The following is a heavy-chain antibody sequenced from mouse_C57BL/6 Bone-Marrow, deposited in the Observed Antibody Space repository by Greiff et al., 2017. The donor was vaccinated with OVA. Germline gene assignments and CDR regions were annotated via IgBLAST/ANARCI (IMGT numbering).Heavy chain of an antibody. V-gene: IGHV1-5*01. D-gene: IGHD6-1*01. CDR3: GHCARWDVDV. Sequence: EVQLQQSGTVLARPGASVKLSCKTSGYTFTSYWMHWVKQRPGQGLEWIGDIYPGNSDTSYNEKFKGKATLTAVTSASTAYMQLRSLPYEDSAVYYCGHCARWDVDVWGTGTTVTVA. CDR1: GYTFTSYW. J-gene: IGHJ1*03. CDR2: IYPGNSDT.